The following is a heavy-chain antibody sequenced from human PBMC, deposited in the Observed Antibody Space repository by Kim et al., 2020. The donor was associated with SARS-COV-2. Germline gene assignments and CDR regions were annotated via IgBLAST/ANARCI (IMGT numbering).Heavy chain of an antibody. CDR2: IKSKTDGGTT. CDR1: GFTFTNAW. D-gene: IGHD3-22*01. Sequence: GGSLRLSCAASGFTFTNAWMSWVRQAPGKGLEWVGRIKSKTDGGTTDYAAPVKGRFIISRDDSYNTLYLQMNNLKTEDTALYYCFYDTRSDYYYGMDVWG. J-gene: IGHJ6*01. V-gene: IGHV3-15*01. CDR3: FYDTRSDYYYGMDV.